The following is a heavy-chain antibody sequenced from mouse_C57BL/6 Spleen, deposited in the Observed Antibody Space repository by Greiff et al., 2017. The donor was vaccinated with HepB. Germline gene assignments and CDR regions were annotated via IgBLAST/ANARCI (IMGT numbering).Heavy chain of an antibody. CDR2: IWRGGST. CDR3: ATSPSSSYRYFDV. V-gene: IGHV2-2*01. J-gene: IGHJ1*03. CDR1: GFSLTSYG. Sequence: QVQLQQSGPGLVQPSQCLSITCTVSGFSLTSYGVHWVRQSPGKGLEWLGVIWRGGSTDYNAAFISRLIISKDNSKSQVVFKMNSLQADDTAIYYCATSPSSSYRYFDVWGTGTTVTVSS. D-gene: IGHD1-1*01.